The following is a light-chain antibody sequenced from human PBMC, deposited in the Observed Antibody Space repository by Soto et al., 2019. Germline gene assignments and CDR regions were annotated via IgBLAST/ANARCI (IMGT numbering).Light chain of an antibody. V-gene: IGKV1-5*01. CDR3: KRYNSYRGP. J-gene: IGKJ1*01. CDR1: QSISSW. Sequence: DIQMTQSPSTLSASVGDRVTITCRASQSISSWLAWYQQKPGKAPKLLIYDASSLESGVPSRFSGSGSGTEFILFIISVHPDVLATFHSKRYNSYRGPLGQGTKV. CDR2: DAS.